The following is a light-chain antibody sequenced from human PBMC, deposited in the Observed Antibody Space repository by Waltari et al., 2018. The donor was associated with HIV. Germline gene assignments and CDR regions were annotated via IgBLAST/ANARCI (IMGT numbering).Light chain of an antibody. J-gene: IGLJ3*02. Sequence: QSALTQPASVSGSPGQSITISCTGSRSDVGYYNYVSWYQQPPGKAPRLIIFDVTNRPSVVSDRFSGSKSGNTASLTISGLQPEDEADYYCCSYTTSITFVFGGGTKLTVL. CDR2: DVT. CDR3: CSYTTSITFV. V-gene: IGLV2-14*03. CDR1: RSDVGYYNY.